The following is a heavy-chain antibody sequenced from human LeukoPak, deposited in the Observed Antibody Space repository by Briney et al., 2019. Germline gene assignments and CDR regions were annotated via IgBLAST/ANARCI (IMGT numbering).Heavy chain of an antibody. CDR1: GGTFSSYA. Sequence: GSSVKVSCKASGGTFSSYAISWVRQAPGQGLEWMGGIIPIFGTANYAQKFQGSVTITADESTSTAYMELSSLRSEDTAVYYCVAEGRGVIAFYIWGQGTMVTVSS. D-gene: IGHD3-10*01. CDR3: VAEGRGVIAFYI. V-gene: IGHV1-69*01. CDR2: IIPIFGTA. J-gene: IGHJ3*02.